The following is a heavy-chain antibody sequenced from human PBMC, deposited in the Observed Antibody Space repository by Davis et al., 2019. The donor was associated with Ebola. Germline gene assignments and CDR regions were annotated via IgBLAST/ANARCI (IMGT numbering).Heavy chain of an antibody. D-gene: IGHD3-3*01. CDR2: INHSGST. V-gene: IGHV4-34*01. J-gene: IGHJ3*02. Sequence: SETLSLTCAVYGGSFSGYYWSWIRQPPGKALEWIGEINHSGSTNYNPSLKSRVTISVDTSKNQFSLKLSSVTAADTAVYYCARAPIFGVVNDAFDIWGQGTMVTVSS. CDR1: GGSFSGYY. CDR3: ARAPIFGVVNDAFDI.